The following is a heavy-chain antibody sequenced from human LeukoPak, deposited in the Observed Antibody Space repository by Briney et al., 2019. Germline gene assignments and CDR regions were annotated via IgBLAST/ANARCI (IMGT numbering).Heavy chain of an antibody. D-gene: IGHD1-26*01. Sequence: ASVKVSCTASGYTFISYGITWVRQAPGQGLEWLGWISAGNGNTKYSQNFQGRVTFISNTSATTAFMELSSLRSEDAAVYYCARDSGSGNNDYWGQGTLVTVSS. V-gene: IGHV1-18*01. CDR1: GYTFISYG. CDR2: ISAGNGNT. CDR3: ARDSGSGNNDY. J-gene: IGHJ4*02.